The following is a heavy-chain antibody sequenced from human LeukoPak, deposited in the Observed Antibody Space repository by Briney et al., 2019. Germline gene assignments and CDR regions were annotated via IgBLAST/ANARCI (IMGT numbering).Heavy chain of an antibody. Sequence: GASVKVSCKASGYTFTGYYMHWVRQTPGQGLEWMGWINPNSGGTNYAQKFQGRVTMTRDTSISTAYMELSRLRSDDTAVYYCASNGIAARRVLSDYWGQGTLVTVSS. CDR3: ASNGIAARRVLSDY. CDR1: GYTFTGYY. D-gene: IGHD6-6*01. V-gene: IGHV1-2*02. J-gene: IGHJ4*02. CDR2: INPNSGGT.